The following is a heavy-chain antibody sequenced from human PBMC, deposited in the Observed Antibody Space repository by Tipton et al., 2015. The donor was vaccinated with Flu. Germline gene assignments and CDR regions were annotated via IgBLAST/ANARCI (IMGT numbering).Heavy chain of an antibody. CDR3: ARDLVQDYRDQYFGMDV. V-gene: IGHV4-39*07. CDR1: GDSISSSSYY. J-gene: IGHJ6*02. CDR2: IYYSGST. D-gene: IGHD4-11*01. Sequence: TLSLTCTVSGDSISSSSYYWGWIRQPPGEGLEWIGSIYYSGSTYYNPSLESRVTISLDTSKKQFSLKLSSVTAADTAVYYCARDLVQDYRDQYFGMDVWGQGTTVTVSS.